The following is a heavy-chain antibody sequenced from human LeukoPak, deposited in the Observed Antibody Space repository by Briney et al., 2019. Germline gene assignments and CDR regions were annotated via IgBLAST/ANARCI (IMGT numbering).Heavy chain of an antibody. V-gene: IGHV3-74*01. J-gene: IGHJ5*02. CDR3: ARSVYSYYANWFDP. CDR1: GFAFSSYW. Sequence: GGSLRLSCAASGFAFSSYWMHWVRQAPGKGPVWVSRINSDGSSTTYADSVQSRFTISRDNAKNTLYLQMNSLRADDTAVYYCARSVYSYYANWFDPWGQGTLVTVSS. D-gene: IGHD4-11*01. CDR2: INSDGSST.